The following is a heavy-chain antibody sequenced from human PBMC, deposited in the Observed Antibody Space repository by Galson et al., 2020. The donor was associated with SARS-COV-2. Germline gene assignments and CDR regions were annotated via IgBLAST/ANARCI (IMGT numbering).Heavy chain of an antibody. CDR1: GFTFRNFW. Sequence: GGSLRLSCAASGFTFRNFWMSWVRQAPGKGLEWVANINQDGSEKYYVDSVKGRFTISKDNAKNSLYLQMNSLRAEDTAVYYCAKDIEPAGLFWDYWGQGTLVTVSS. CDR2: INQDGSEK. D-gene: IGHD6-13*01. V-gene: IGHV3-7*01. CDR3: AKDIEPAGLFWDY. J-gene: IGHJ4*02.